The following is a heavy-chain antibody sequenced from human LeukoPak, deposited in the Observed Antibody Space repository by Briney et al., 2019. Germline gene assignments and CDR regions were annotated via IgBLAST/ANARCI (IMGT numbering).Heavy chain of an antibody. CDR1: GFTFSSYS. CDR2: ISSSSSYI. CDR3: ARAPSSGWYYFDY. V-gene: IGHV3-21*01. Sequence: GGSLRLSCAASGFTFSSYSMNWVRQAPGKGLEWVSSISSSSSYIYYADSVKGRFTISRDNAKNSLYLQMNSLRAEDTAVYYCARAPSSGWYYFDYWGQGTLVTVSS. D-gene: IGHD6-19*01. J-gene: IGHJ4*02.